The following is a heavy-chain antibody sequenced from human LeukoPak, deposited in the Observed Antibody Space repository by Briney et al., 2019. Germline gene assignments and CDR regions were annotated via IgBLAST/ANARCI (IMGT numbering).Heavy chain of an antibody. Sequence: PSETLSLTCTVSGGSISSYYWSWIRQPPGKGLEWIGYIYYSGSTNYNPSLKSRVTISVDTSKNQFSLKLSSVTAADTAVYYCAHSGYYSGQDAFDIWGQGTMVTVSS. J-gene: IGHJ3*02. D-gene: IGHD3-22*01. CDR3: AHSGYYSGQDAFDI. CDR2: IYYSGST. V-gene: IGHV4-59*08. CDR1: GGSISSYY.